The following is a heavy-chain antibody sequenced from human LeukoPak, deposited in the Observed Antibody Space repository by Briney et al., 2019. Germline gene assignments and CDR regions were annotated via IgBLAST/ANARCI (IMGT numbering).Heavy chain of an antibody. CDR1: GFTFRSYS. D-gene: IGHD1-26*01. V-gene: IGHV3-21*01. CDR2: IDPSSTYI. Sequence: GGSLRLSCAASGFTFRSYSMNWVRQAPGKGLEWVSAIDPSSTYIYYADSVKGRFTISRDNAENSLYLQMNSLRAEDTAVYYCARSWDPHGMDVWGQGTTVTVSS. CDR3: ARSWDPHGMDV. J-gene: IGHJ6*02.